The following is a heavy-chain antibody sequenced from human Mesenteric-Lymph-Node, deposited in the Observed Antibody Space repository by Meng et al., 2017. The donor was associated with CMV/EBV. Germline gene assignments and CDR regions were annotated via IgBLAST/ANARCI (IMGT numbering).Heavy chain of an antibody. D-gene: IGHD2-2*01. Sequence: ASVKVSCKGSGYSLGKYGISWVRQAPGQGLEWMGWISPYSGNTYPAQSLQGRVTMTTDTSTSTGYMELRSLRSDDTAVYFCARYCSSTTCQLDYWGQGTLVTVSS. J-gene: IGHJ4*02. V-gene: IGHV1-18*01. CDR1: GYSLGKYG. CDR2: ISPYSGNT. CDR3: ARYCSSTTCQLDY.